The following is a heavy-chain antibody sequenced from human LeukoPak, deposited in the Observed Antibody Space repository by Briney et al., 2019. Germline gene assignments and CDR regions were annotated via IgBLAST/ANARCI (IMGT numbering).Heavy chain of an antibody. CDR1: GFTFSRYD. D-gene: IGHD1-7*01. V-gene: IGHV3-23*01. Sequence: PGGSLRLSCAASGFTFSRYDLSWVRQAPGKGLEWVSAISGSGVSTYYADSVKGRFTVSRDNSKNTLYLQMSSLRAEDTAVYYCAKDERNWNYNLASQTYDWGQGTLVTVSS. CDR3: AKDERNWNYNLASQTYD. J-gene: IGHJ4*02. CDR2: ISGSGVST.